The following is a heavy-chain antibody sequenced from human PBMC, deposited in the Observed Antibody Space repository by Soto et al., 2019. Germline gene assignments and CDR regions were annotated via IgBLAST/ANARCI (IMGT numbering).Heavy chain of an antibody. Sequence: PGGSLRLSCAASGFTFCSYAMSWVRQAPGKGLEWVSAISGSGGSTYYADSVKGRFTISRDNSKNTLYLQMNSLRAEDTAVYYCANRRPIRTLRYYYYYMDVWGKGTTVAVSS. CDR2: ISGSGGST. CDR1: GFTFCSYA. CDR3: ANRRPIRTLRYYYYYMDV. J-gene: IGHJ6*03. D-gene: IGHD1-7*01. V-gene: IGHV3-23*01.